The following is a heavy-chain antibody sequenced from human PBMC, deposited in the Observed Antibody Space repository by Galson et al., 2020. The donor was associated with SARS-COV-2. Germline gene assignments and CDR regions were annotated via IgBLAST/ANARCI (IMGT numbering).Heavy chain of an antibody. CDR1: GFTFSSYG. V-gene: IGHV3-30*18. J-gene: IGHJ3*02. CDR2: ISYDGSNK. CDR3: AKTLGGSDNDAFDI. Sequence: PGGSLRLSCAASGFTFSSYGMHWVRQAPGKGLEWVAVISYDGSNKYYADSVKGRFTISRDNSKNTLYLQMNSLRAEDTAVYYCAKTLGGSDNDAFDIWGQGTMVTVSS. D-gene: IGHD3-10*01.